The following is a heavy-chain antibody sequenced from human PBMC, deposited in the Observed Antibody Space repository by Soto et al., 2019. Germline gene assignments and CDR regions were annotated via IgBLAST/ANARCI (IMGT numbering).Heavy chain of an antibody. D-gene: IGHD2-15*01. Sequence: PSETLSLTCTVAGGYVSSSGYSWGWIRQSPGKGLEWIGTIYSSENTYYNPSLLSRVTISVDTSKNEFSLRLSSVTAADKAVYYCARLNFYCIRSNCHGYSLMDVWVHGPTVTASS. CDR1: GGYVSSSGYS. V-gene: IGHV4-39*01. J-gene: IGHJ6*02. CDR2: IYSSENT. CDR3: ARLNFYCIRSNCHGYSLMDV.